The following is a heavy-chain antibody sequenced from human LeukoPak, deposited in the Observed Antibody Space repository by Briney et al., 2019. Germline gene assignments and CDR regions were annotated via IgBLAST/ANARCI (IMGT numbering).Heavy chain of an antibody. J-gene: IGHJ3*02. D-gene: IGHD2-21*02. Sequence: GGYLRLSCAASGFTFSSYWMHWVRQAPGEGLVWVSRINNDASSTSYADSVKGRFTISRDNAKNTLYLQMNSLRAGDTAVYYCASLVVTDNWAFDIWGQGTMVFVSS. CDR2: INNDASST. CDR3: ASLVVTDNWAFDI. V-gene: IGHV3-74*01. CDR1: GFTFSSYW.